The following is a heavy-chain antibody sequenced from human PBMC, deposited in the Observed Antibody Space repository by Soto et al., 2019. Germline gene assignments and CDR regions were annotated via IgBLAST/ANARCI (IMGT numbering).Heavy chain of an antibody. J-gene: IGHJ6*02. CDR1: GYSLTSYW. V-gene: IGHV5-51*01. Sequence: GESLKLSCKGSGYSLTSYWVGWVRQMPGKCLEWMGIIYPGDSHTRYSPSFQGQVTISADKSISTAYLQWSSLKASDTAMYYCASPHCRSTSCPYGMDVWGQGTTVTVSS. CDR3: ASPHCRSTSCPYGMDV. CDR2: IYPGDSHT. D-gene: IGHD2-2*01.